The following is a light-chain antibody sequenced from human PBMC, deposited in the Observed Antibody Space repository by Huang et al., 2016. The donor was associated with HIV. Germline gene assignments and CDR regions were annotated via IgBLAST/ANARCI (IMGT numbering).Light chain of an antibody. Sequence: DIQMTQSPSSFSASVGDGVTITCQASQAISNYLNWYHQRPGKAPKLRIYDASNLQSGVPSRFSGGGSETHFTLTISSLQPEDVGTYYCQHYGSLPFAFGPGTKVDLK. J-gene: IGKJ3*01. V-gene: IGKV1-33*01. CDR2: DAS. CDR3: QHYGSLPFA. CDR1: QAISNY.